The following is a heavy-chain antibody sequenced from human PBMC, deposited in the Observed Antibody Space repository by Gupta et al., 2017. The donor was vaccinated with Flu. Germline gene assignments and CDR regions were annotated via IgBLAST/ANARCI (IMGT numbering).Heavy chain of an antibody. CDR1: GGPISRSSYY. CDR2: IYYSGST. CDR3: ASGKTGYSYGYAVDYYYYGMDV. V-gene: IGHV4-39*01. Sequence: QLQLLESGPGLVKPSETLSLTCTVSGGPISRSSYYWGWIRQPPGKGLEWIGSIYYSGSTYYNPSLKSRVTISVDTSKNQFSLKLSSVTAADTAVYYCASGKTGYSYGYAVDYYYYGMDVWGQGTTVTVSS. D-gene: IGHD5-18*01. J-gene: IGHJ6*02.